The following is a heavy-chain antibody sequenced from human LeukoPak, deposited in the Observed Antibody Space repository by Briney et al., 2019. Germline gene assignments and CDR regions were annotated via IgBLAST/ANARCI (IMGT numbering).Heavy chain of an antibody. CDR1: GGSISSYY. CDR3: ARVSNCSSTSCYPAFDI. Sequence: PSETLSLTCTVSGGSISSYYWSWIRQPAGKGLEWIGRIYTSGSTIYNPSLKSRVTMSVDTSKNQFSLKLSSVTAADTAVYYCARVSNCSSTSCYPAFDIWGQGTMVTVSS. CDR2: IYTSGST. J-gene: IGHJ3*02. D-gene: IGHD2-2*01. V-gene: IGHV4-4*07.